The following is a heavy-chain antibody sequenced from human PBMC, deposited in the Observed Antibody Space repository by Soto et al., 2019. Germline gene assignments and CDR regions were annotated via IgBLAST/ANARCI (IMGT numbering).Heavy chain of an antibody. CDR3: ASAYYDFWSGCSTSKGAWFDP. V-gene: IGHV4-31*03. D-gene: IGHD3-3*01. J-gene: IGHJ5*02. Sequence: SETLSLTCTVSGGSISSGGYYWSWIRQHPGKGLEWIGYIYYSGSTYYNPSLKNRVTISVDTSKNQFSLKLSSVTAADTAVYYCASAYYDFWSGCSTSKGAWFDPWGQETLFTVSS. CDR2: IYYSGST. CDR1: GGSISSGGYY.